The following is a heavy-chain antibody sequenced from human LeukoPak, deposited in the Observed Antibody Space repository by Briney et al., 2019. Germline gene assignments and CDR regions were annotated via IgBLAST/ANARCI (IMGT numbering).Heavy chain of an antibody. J-gene: IGHJ3*02. CDR1: GYTFTGYC. V-gene: IGHV1-2*04. D-gene: IGHD1-14*01. Sequence: ASVKVSCRAPGYTFTGYCMSWVRQAPGQGLEWMGWNNPDSGGTHYAQNFQGWVTMTRDTSISTAYMELSRLRSDDTAVYYCARGTLTAPRSAFDIWGQGTMVTVSS. CDR3: ARGTLTAPRSAFDI. CDR2: NNPDSGGT.